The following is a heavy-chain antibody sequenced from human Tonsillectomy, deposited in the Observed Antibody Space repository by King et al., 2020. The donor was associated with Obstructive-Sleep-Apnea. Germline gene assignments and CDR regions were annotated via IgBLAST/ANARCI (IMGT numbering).Heavy chain of an antibody. CDR1: GYTFTSYD. CDR2: MNPNSGNT. V-gene: IGHV1-8*01. CDR3: ASAVPPPGYSSGWYHPSYGMDV. D-gene: IGHD6-19*01. Sequence: QLVQSGAEVKKPGASVKVSCKASGYTFTSYDINWVRQATGQGLEWMGWMNPNSGNTGYAQKFQGRVTMTRNTSISTAYMELSSLRSEDTAVYYCASAVPPPGYSSGWYHPSYGMDVWGQGTTVTVSS. J-gene: IGHJ6*02.